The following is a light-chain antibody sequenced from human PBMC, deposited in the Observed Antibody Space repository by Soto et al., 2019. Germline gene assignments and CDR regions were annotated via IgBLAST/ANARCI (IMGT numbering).Light chain of an antibody. CDR2: WAS. V-gene: IGKV4-1*01. Sequence: DIVMTQSPDTLAVSLGESATINCKSSQILLYYSNFNNYLAWFQKKPGQPPKLLIYWASTRESGVPDRFSGSGSGTDFTLTISSLQAEDVAVYYCQQYYNTPLTFGGGTKVDIK. CDR3: QQYYNTPLT. CDR1: QILLYYSNFNNY. J-gene: IGKJ4*01.